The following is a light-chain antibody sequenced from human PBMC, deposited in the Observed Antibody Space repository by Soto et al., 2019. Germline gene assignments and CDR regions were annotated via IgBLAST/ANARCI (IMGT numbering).Light chain of an antibody. CDR2: EVS. CDR1: SSDVGGYNS. CDR3: SSYTTSSIWV. Sequence: QPVLTQSASVSGSPGQSITISCTGTSSDVGGYNSVSWYQHHPGKAPKLMIFEVSNRPSGVSDRFSGSKSGNTASLTISGLQTEDEADYYCSSYTTSSIWVFGGGTKLTVL. V-gene: IGLV2-14*01. J-gene: IGLJ3*02.